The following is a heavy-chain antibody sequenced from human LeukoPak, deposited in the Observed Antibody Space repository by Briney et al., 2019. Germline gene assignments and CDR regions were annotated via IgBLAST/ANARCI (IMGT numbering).Heavy chain of an antibody. Sequence: GGSLRLSCAASGFTFSSYEMNWVRQAPGKGLEWVSYISSSSSTIYYADSVKGRFTISRDNAKNSLYLQMNSLRAEDTAVYYCARDRCYDFWSGYLPYYYYYMDVWGKGTTVTVSS. CDR1: GFTFSSYE. V-gene: IGHV3-48*01. CDR3: ARDRCYDFWSGYLPYYYYYMDV. CDR2: ISSSSSTI. D-gene: IGHD3-3*01. J-gene: IGHJ6*03.